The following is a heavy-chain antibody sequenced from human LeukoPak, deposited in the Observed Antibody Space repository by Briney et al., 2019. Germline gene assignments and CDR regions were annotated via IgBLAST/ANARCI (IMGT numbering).Heavy chain of an antibody. D-gene: IGHD1-26*01. Sequence: SETLSLTCAVSGGSISSYYWSWIRQPAGKGLEWIARIYTSGSTNYNPSLKSRVTMSVDTSKKLFTLKLSSVTAADTAVYYCARDDYSGSYYHDYWGQGTLVTVSS. V-gene: IGHV4-4*07. CDR2: IYTSGST. CDR3: ARDDYSGSYYHDY. CDR1: GGSISSYY. J-gene: IGHJ4*02.